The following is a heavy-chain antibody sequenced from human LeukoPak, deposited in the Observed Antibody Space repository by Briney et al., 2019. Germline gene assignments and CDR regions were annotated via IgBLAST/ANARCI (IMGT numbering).Heavy chain of an antibody. V-gene: IGHV3-48*03. Sequence: GGSLRLSCAASGFTFSSYEMNWVRQAPGKGLEWVSYISSSGSTIYYADSVKGRFTISRDNAKNSLYLQMNSLRAEDTAVYYCARDTTASYYYDSSGYFLGRYYYYYMDVWGKGTTVTISS. CDR2: ISSSGSTI. D-gene: IGHD3-22*01. CDR3: ARDTTASYYYDSSGYFLGRYYYYYMDV. CDR1: GFTFSSYE. J-gene: IGHJ6*03.